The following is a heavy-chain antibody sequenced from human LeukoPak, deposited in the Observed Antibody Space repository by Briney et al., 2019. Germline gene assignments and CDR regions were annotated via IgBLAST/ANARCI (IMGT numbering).Heavy chain of an antibody. CDR3: ARDPLYGSGSYFFQRSSRYGMDV. Sequence: GASVKVSCKASGYTFTGYYMHWVRQAPGQGLEWMGIINPGGGSTSYAQKFQGRVTMTRDTSTSTVYMELSSLRSEDTAVYYCARDPLYGSGSYFFQRSSRYGMDVWGQGTTVTVSS. CDR2: INPGGGST. CDR1: GYTFTGYY. J-gene: IGHJ6*02. D-gene: IGHD3-10*01. V-gene: IGHV1-46*01.